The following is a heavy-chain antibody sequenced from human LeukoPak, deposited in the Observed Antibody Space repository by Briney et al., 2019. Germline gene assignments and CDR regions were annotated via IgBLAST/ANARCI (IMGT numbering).Heavy chain of an antibody. V-gene: IGHV1-46*01. CDR3: ARPPPSSSWPPEAY. Sequence: ASVRVSCTASGYTSTKYYMHRVRQAPGQGLEWMGVMNPSGGSTNYAQKFQGRVAMTRDTSTNTVYMELSSLRSEDTAVYYCARPPPSSSWPPEAYWGQGTLVTVSS. CDR2: MNPSGGST. CDR1: GYTSTKYY. J-gene: IGHJ4*02. D-gene: IGHD6-13*01.